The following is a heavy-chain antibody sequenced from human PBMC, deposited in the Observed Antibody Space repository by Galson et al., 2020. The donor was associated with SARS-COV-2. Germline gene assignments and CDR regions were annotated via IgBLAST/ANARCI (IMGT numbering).Heavy chain of an antibody. CDR2: IYHSGST. CDR1: GFSISSGYF. CDR3: ARDRGVDGGISEDFDL. V-gene: IGHV4-38-2*02. Sequence: SETLSLTCTVSGFSISSGYFWGWIRQPPEKGLERSGLIYHSGSTYDNPSLKSRVTISVDTSKNQFSLKLTSVSAADTAVYYCARDRGVDGGISEDFDLWGRGTLVTVSS. D-gene: IGHD2-15*01. J-gene: IGHJ2*01.